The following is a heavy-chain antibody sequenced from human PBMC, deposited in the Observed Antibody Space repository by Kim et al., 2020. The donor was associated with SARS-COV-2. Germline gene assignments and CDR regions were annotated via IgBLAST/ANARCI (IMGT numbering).Heavy chain of an antibody. CDR2: IRSKAYGGTT. CDR3: TRDSSEWELTSDY. Sequence: GGSLRLSCTASGFTFGDYAMSWFRQAPGKGLEWVGFIRSKAYGGTTEYAASVKGRFTISRDDSKSIAYLQMNSLKTEDTAVYYCTRDSSEWELTSDYWGQGTLVTVSS. J-gene: IGHJ4*02. V-gene: IGHV3-49*03. CDR1: GFTFGDYA. D-gene: IGHD1-26*01.